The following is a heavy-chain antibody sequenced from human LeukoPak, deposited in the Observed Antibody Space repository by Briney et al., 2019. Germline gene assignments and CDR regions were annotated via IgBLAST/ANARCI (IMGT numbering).Heavy chain of an antibody. Sequence: SETLSLTCAVPNGSFSGYFGSWLRQPPGKGLECIGDINHSGSSHYNPSLKNRAVMSIDTSKNEFSLRLTSVTAADTAVYYCARGRGYNWDQIYFVYWGLGTLVTVSS. V-gene: IGHV4-34*01. D-gene: IGHD1-20*01. CDR1: NGSFSGYF. J-gene: IGHJ4*01. CDR3: ARGRGYNWDQIYFVY. CDR2: INHSGSS.